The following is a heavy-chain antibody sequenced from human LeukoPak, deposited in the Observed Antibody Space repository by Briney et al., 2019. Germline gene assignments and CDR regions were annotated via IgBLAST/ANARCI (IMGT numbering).Heavy chain of an antibody. CDR3: ASVVGANDY. Sequence: SVKVSCKASGGTFISYAISWVRQAPGQGLEWMGRIIPIFGTANYAQKFQGRVTTTTDESTSTAYMELSSLRSEDTAVYYCASVVGANDYWGQGTLVTVSS. V-gene: IGHV1-69*05. CDR2: IIPIFGTA. J-gene: IGHJ4*02. CDR1: GGTFISYA. D-gene: IGHD1-26*01.